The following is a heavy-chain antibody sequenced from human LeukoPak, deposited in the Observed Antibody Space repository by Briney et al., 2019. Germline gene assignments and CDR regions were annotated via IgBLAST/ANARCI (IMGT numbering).Heavy chain of an antibody. D-gene: IGHD6-13*01. Sequence: GGSLRLSCAASGFTVSSYYMTWVRQAPGKGLEWVSYISSSSDYTNYADSVRGRFTISRDNAKNSLYLQMNSLRAEDTAVYYCARPPYSSSWDPGWFDPWGQGTLITVSS. CDR2: ISSSSDYT. CDR3: ARPPYSSSWDPGWFDP. J-gene: IGHJ5*02. V-gene: IGHV3-11*06. CDR1: GFTVSSYY.